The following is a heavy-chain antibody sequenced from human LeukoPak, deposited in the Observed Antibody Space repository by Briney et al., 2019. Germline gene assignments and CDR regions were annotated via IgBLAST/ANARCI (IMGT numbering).Heavy chain of an antibody. Sequence: PSETLSLTCSVSGYSIGSGYYWGWSRQPPGKGLEWIGSIYHSGSTYYNPSLKSRVTISVDTSKNQFSLKLSSVTAADTAVYYCARLFDPWGQGTLVTVSS. J-gene: IGHJ5*02. CDR1: GYSIGSGYY. CDR3: ARLFDP. CDR2: IYHSGST. V-gene: IGHV4-38-2*02.